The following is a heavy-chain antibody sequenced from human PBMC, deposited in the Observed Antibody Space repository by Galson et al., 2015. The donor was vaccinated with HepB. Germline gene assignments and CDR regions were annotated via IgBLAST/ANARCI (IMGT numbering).Heavy chain of an antibody. CDR3: ARQRFFDY. D-gene: IGHD3-3*01. CDR1: GYNFADYW. V-gene: IGHV5-51*01. J-gene: IGHJ4*02. Sequence: QSGAEVTKPGESLKISCTVSGYNFADYWIGWVRQVPGKGLEWLGIIYPGGSDTRYSPSFQGQVTISVDKSISTAYLQWTSLKASDTAMYYCARQRFFDYWGQGTLVTVSS. CDR2: IYPGGSDT.